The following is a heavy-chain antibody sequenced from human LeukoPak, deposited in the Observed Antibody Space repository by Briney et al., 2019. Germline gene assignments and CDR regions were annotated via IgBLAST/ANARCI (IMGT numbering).Heavy chain of an antibody. D-gene: IGHD5-12*01. J-gene: IGHJ4*02. Sequence: ASVKVSCKASGYTFTSYYMHWVRQAPGQGLEWMGIINPSGGSTSYAQKFQGRVTMTRDMSTSTVYMELSSLRSEDTAVYYCERDQWLQPFDYWGQGTLVTVSS. CDR3: ERDQWLQPFDY. CDR2: INPSGGST. CDR1: GYTFTSYY. V-gene: IGHV1-46*01.